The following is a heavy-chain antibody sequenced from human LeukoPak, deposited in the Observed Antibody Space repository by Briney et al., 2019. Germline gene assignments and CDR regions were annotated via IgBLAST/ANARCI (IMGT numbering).Heavy chain of an antibody. D-gene: IGHD4-17*01. Sequence: GGSLRLSCAASGFTFSTYRMSWVRQAPGKGLEWVANIKQDGSEKYYVDSVKGRFTISRDNAKNSLYLQMNSLRAEDTAVYYCAREIYYGDRDAFDIWGQGTMVTVSS. V-gene: IGHV3-7*01. CDR3: AREIYYGDRDAFDI. CDR1: GFTFSTYR. J-gene: IGHJ3*02. CDR2: IKQDGSEK.